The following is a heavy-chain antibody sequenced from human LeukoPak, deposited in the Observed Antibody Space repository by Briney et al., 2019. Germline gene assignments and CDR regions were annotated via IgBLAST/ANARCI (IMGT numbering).Heavy chain of an antibody. D-gene: IGHD6-13*01. CDR3: ARTAIAAAGNWFDP. Sequence: ASAKVSCTASGYTFTGYYMHWVRQAPGQGLEWMGWINPNSGGTNYAQKFQGWVTMTRDTSISTAYMELSRLRSDDTAVYYCARTAIAAAGNWFDPWGQGTLVTVSS. CDR1: GYTFTGYY. J-gene: IGHJ5*02. V-gene: IGHV1-2*04. CDR2: INPNSGGT.